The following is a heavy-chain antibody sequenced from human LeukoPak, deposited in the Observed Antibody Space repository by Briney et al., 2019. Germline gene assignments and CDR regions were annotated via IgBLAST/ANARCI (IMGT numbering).Heavy chain of an antibody. V-gene: IGHV3-7*01. CDR2: IKQDGSEK. D-gene: IGHD6-6*01. Sequence: GGSPRLSCAASGFTFSSYAMHWVRQAPGKGLEWVANIKQDGSEKYYVDSVKGRFTISRDNSKNTLYLQMNSLRAEDTAVYYCAREEYTYYMDVWGKGTTVTVSS. CDR1: GFTFSSYA. CDR3: AREEYTYYMDV. J-gene: IGHJ6*03.